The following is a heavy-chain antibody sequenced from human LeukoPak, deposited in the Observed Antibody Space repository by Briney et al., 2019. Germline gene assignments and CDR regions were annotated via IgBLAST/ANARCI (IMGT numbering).Heavy chain of an antibody. J-gene: IGHJ4*02. CDR3: AKAQTGTSSSFDY. Sequence: PGGSLRLSCAASGFTFDDYAMHWVRQAPGKGLGWVSGISWNSGSIGYADSVKGRFTISRDNAKNSLYLQMNSLRAEDMALYYCAKAQTGTSSSFDYWGQGTLVTVSS. V-gene: IGHV3-9*03. D-gene: IGHD1-1*01. CDR2: ISWNSGSI. CDR1: GFTFDDYA.